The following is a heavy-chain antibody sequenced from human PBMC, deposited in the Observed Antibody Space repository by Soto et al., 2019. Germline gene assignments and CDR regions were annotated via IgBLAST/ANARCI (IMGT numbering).Heavy chain of an antibody. D-gene: IGHD6-19*01. J-gene: IGHJ4*02. CDR2: IIAGFGTT. Sequence: GASVKVSCKASGGTFSSYAISWVRQAPGQGLEWMGGIIAGFGTTNYSQKFQGRVTITRDASASTAYMELSSLRSEDTAVYYCARAVAVAADFDYWGQGTLVTV. V-gene: IGHV1-69*05. CDR3: ARAVAVAADFDY. CDR1: GGTFSSYA.